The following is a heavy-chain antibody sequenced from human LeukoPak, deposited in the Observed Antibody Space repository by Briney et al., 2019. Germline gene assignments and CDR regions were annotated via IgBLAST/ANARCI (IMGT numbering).Heavy chain of an antibody. J-gene: IGHJ3*01. CDR3: GMSGDRVPLQDDVFDV. V-gene: IGHV5-51*01. CDR2: IYPGDSGP. D-gene: IGHD1-26*01. CDR1: GYSFTSYC. Sequence: GESLKISCKVSGYSFTSYCICWVRQMPGKGLEWMGIIYPGDSGPTYSPSFQGQVTISVDKSNNTAYLQWSSLQPSATAMSYCGMSGDRVPLQDDVFDVWGQGTMVTVST.